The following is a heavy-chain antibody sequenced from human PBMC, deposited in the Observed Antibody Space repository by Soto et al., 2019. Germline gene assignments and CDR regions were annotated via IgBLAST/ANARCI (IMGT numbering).Heavy chain of an antibody. V-gene: IGHV3-66*01. CDR2: IYSGGGI. D-gene: IGHD4-4*01. J-gene: IGHJ6*02. CDR3: ARPGYSNYGPGVDV. Sequence: DEQLVESGGALVQPGGSLRLSCAASGFIVSANYMSWVRQAPGQGLEWVAVIYSGGGIYYRDSVKGRFTISRDNAKSTLYLQMNSLRAEDTAVYYCARPGYSNYGPGVDVWGQGTTVTVSS. CDR1: GFIVSANY.